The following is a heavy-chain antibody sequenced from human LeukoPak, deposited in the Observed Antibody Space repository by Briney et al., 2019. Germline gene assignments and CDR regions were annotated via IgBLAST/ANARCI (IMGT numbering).Heavy chain of an antibody. CDR1: AGPISSSNYY. V-gene: IGHV4-39*01. CDR3: ARGRPDGSGSYYKFDP. D-gene: IGHD3-10*01. J-gene: IGHJ5*02. CDR2: IYYSGRT. Sequence: SETLSLTCTVSAGPISSSNYYWGWIRQPPGKGLEWIGSIYYSGRTYYNPSLKSRVTISVNTSKKQFSLELSSVTAADTAVYYCARGRPDGSGSYYKFDPWGQGTLVTVSS.